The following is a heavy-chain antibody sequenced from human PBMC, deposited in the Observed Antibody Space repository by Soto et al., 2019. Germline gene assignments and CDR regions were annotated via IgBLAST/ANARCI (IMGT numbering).Heavy chain of an antibody. D-gene: IGHD3-3*01. V-gene: IGHV1-2*04. CDR3: AAGYDFWSGDYYMDV. Sequence: ASVKVSCKASGYTFTGYYMHWVRQAPGQGLEWMGWINPNSGGTNYAQKFQGWVTMTRDTSISTAYMELSSLRSDDTAVYYCAAGYDFWSGDYYMDVWGKGTTVTVSS. CDR1: GYTFTGYY. CDR2: INPNSGGT. J-gene: IGHJ6*03.